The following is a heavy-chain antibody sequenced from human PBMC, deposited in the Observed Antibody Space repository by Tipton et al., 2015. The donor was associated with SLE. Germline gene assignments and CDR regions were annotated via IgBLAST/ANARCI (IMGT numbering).Heavy chain of an antibody. CDR3: AGGIAAAEFAAFDI. CDR1: GGSISSHY. J-gene: IGHJ3*02. CDR2: IYHSGST. V-gene: IGHV4-59*04. Sequence: TLSLTCTVSGGSISSHYWSWIRQPPGKGLEWIGSIYHSGSTYYNPSLKSRVTISVDTSKNQFSLKLSSVTAADTAVYYCAGGIAAAEFAAFDIWGQGTMVTVSS. D-gene: IGHD6-13*01.